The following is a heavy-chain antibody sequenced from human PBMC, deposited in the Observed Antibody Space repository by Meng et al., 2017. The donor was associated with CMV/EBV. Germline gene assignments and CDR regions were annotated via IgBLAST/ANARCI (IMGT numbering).Heavy chain of an antibody. CDR3: AREERSGWKYYYGMDV. D-gene: IGHD6-19*01. J-gene: IGHJ6*02. V-gene: IGHV3-33*01. CDR2: IWYDGSNK. CDR1: GFTFSSYG. Sequence: GESLKFSCAASGFTFSSYGMHWVRQAPGKGLEWVAVIWYDGSNKYYADSVKGRFTISRDNSKNTLYLQMNSLRAEDTAVYYCAREERSGWKYYYGMDVWGQGTTVTVSS.